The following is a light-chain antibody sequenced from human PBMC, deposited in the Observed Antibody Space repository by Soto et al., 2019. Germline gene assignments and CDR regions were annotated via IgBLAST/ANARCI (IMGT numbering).Light chain of an antibody. Sequence: LAQPASVSGSPGQSITISCTGTSSDVGGYNYVSWYQQHPGKAPKLMIYDVSNRPPGVSNRFSGSKSGNTASLTISGLQAEDEADYYCSPYTSSSTLYVFGTGTKVTVL. J-gene: IGLJ1*01. CDR1: SSDVGGYNY. V-gene: IGLV2-14*01. CDR3: SPYTSSSTLYV. CDR2: DVS.